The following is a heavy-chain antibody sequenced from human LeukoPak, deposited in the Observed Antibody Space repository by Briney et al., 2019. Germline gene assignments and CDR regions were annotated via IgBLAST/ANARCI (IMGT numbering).Heavy chain of an antibody. V-gene: IGHV4-39*07. J-gene: IGHJ5*02. CDR2: IYYSGST. CDR3: ARDAVELDYGDYGWFDP. CDR1: GGSISSSSYY. Sequence: SETLSLTCTVSGGSISSSSYYWGWIRQPPGKGLEWIGSIYYSGSTYYNPSLKSRVTISVDTSKNQFSLKLSSVTAADTAVYYCARDAVELDYGDYGWFDPRGQGTLVTVSS. D-gene: IGHD4-17*01.